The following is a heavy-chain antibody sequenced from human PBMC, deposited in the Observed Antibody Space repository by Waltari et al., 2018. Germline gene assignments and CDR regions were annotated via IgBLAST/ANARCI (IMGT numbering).Heavy chain of an antibody. D-gene: IGHD3-10*01. Sequence: QVQLQESGPGLVKPSETLSLTCTVAGGSISSYYGSWIRQPPGKGLEWIGVIYYSGRTSPNPSLRGRVTMSVDTSHNHFSLKLSSLTAADTAVSYFAIHPMVQGDLDPWCQGTLVPVSS. CDR3: AIHPMVQGDLDP. V-gene: IGHV4-59*01. CDR1: GGSISSYY. J-gene: IGHJ5*02. CDR2: IYYSGRT.